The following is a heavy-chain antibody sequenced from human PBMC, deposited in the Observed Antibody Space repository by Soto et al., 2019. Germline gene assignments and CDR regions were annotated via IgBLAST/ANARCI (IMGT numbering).Heavy chain of an antibody. D-gene: IGHD5-18*01. J-gene: IGHJ4*02. CDR3: AREKNSYGPGYFDY. V-gene: IGHV4-34*01. CDR1: GGSFSGYY. Sequence: PSETLSLTCAVYGGSFSGYYWSWIRQPPGKGLEWIGEINHSGSTNYNPSLKSRVTISVDTSKNQFSLKLSSVTAADTAVYYCAREKNSYGPGYFDYWGQGTLVTVSS. CDR2: INHSGST.